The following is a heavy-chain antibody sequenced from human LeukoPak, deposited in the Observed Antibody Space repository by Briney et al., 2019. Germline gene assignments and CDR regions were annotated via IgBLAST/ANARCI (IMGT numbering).Heavy chain of an antibody. V-gene: IGHV4-39*01. CDR1: GGSISGSSYY. CDR2: IYYSGST. Sequence: PSETLSLTCTVSGGSISGSSYYWGWIRQPPGKGLEWIGSIYYSGSTYYNPSLKSRVTISVDTSKNQFSLKLSSVTAADTAVYYCARHSGSSWSYNAFDIWGQGTMVTVSS. J-gene: IGHJ3*02. CDR3: ARHSGSSWSYNAFDI. D-gene: IGHD6-13*01.